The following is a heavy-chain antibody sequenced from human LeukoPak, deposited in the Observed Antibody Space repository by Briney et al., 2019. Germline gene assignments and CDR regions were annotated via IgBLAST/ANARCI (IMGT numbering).Heavy chain of an antibody. CDR3: ARERTAMVSDY. CDR2: IKHDGSEQ. CDR1: GFTFTSYW. V-gene: IGHV3-7*01. Sequence: GGSLRLSCAASGFTFTSYWMSWMRQAPGEGLQWVANIKHDGSEQYYVDSVKGRFTISRDNARNSLYLQMNSLRAEDTAVYYCARERTAMVSDYWGQGTLVTVSS. D-gene: IGHD5-18*01. J-gene: IGHJ4*02.